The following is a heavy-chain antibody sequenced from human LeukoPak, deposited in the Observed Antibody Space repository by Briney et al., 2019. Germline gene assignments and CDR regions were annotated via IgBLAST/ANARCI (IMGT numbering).Heavy chain of an antibody. J-gene: IGHJ4*02. V-gene: IGHV7-4-1*01. CDR3: ARGRYCSGGSCYGDY. Sequence: GASVKVSRKASGYTFTKYAMSWVRQAPGQGLEWMGWINTDTGNPTYAQGFTGRFVFSLDTSVSTAYPQIGSLKADDTAVYYCARGRYCSGGSCYGDYWGQGSLVTVSS. D-gene: IGHD2-15*01. CDR1: GYTFTKYA. CDR2: INTDTGNP.